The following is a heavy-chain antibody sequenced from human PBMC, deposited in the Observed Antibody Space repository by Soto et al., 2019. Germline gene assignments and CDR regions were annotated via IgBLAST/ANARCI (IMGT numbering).Heavy chain of an antibody. V-gene: IGHV1-8*01. CDR2: MSPNTGNT. CDR3: ARYNWNYPLRYINWFDP. J-gene: IGHJ5*02. CDR1: GYTFTTYD. Sequence: QVQLVQSGAEVKQSGASVKVSCKASGYTFTTYDINWVRQATGQGLEWMGWMSPNTGNTGYEQKFQGRVTMTSNTSINTVYMELSNLTSDDSAVYYCARYNWNYPLRYINWFDPWGQGTLVTVSS. D-gene: IGHD1-7*01.